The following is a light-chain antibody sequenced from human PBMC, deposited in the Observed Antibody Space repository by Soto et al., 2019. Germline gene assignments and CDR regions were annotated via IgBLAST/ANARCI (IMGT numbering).Light chain of an antibody. CDR1: SSDVGRYNR. CDR2: EVR. CDR3: SLFTTNSTFV. Sequence: QSALTQPPSVSGSPGQSVTISCTGTSSDVGRYNRVSWYQQPPGTAPKLLIYEVRNRPSGVPDRFSGSRSANTASLTISGLQAEDEAHYYCSLFTTNSTFVFGAGTKVTVL. V-gene: IGLV2-18*01. J-gene: IGLJ1*01.